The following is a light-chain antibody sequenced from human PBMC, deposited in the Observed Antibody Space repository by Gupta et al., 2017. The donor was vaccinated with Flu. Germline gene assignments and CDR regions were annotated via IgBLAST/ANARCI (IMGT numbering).Light chain of an antibody. Sequence: PFSLSASVGDSVTITCRASHSIYNYGNWYHQKPGRAPELLIYAASNLQPGVPSRFSGSGSGTDFTLTITGLLPGDFGTYYCQQGYNMPYIFGRGTKVDIK. J-gene: IGKJ4*01. CDR3: QQGYNMPYI. CDR1: HSIYNY. CDR2: AAS. V-gene: IGKV1-39*01.